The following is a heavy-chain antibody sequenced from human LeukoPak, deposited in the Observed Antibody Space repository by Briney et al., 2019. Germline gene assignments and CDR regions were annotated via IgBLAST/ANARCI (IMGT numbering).Heavy chain of an antibody. V-gene: IGHV3-30*04. CDR1: GFTFSSYA. J-gene: IGHJ4*02. CDR3: ARELYGKSWYEY. D-gene: IGHD6-13*01. Sequence: GGSLRLSCAASGFTFSSYAMHWVRQAPGRGLEWVAVISFDGNDKHYADAVKGRFTVSRDNSRNTLYLQMNSLRDEDMAVYYCARELYGKSWYEYWGQGILLTVSS. CDR2: ISFDGNDK.